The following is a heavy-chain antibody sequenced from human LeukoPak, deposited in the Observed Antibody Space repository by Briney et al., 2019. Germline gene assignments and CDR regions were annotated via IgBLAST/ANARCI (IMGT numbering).Heavy chain of an antibody. CDR2: INHSGST. Sequence: SETLSLTCAVYGGSFSGYYWSWIRQPPGKGLEWIGEINHSGSTNYNPSLKSRVTISVDTSKNQFSLKLSSVTAADTAVYYCARGVKWLVPLDYWGQGTLVTVSS. J-gene: IGHJ4*02. V-gene: IGHV4-34*01. CDR1: GGSFSGYY. D-gene: IGHD6-19*01. CDR3: ARGVKWLVPLDY.